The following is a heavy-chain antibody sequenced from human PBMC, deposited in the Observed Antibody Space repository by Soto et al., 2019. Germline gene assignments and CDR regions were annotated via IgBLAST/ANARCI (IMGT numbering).Heavy chain of an antibody. J-gene: IGHJ4*02. Sequence: SVKVSCKASGGTFSNYAISWVRQAPGQGLEWMGGIIPIFGTTNYAQRFQGRVTITADESTSTAYMELSSPRSEDTAVYYCARVSSSWYKAYFDYWGQGTLVTVSS. V-gene: IGHV1-69*13. CDR1: GGTFSNYA. CDR2: IIPIFGTT. CDR3: ARVSSSWYKAYFDY. D-gene: IGHD6-13*01.